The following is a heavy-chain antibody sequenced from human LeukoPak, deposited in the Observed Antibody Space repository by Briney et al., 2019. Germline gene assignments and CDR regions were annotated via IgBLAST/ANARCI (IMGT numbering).Heavy chain of an antibody. D-gene: IGHD6-19*01. J-gene: IGHJ4*02. CDR1: GYTFTSYG. CDR2: ISAYNGNT. Sequence: ASVKVSCKASGYTFTSYGISCVRQAPGQGLAWMGWISAYNGNTNYAQKLRGRVTMTTDTSTSTAYMELRSLRSDDTAVYYCARVSRVGSGYDYWGQGTLVTVSS. V-gene: IGHV1-18*04. CDR3: ARVSRVGSGYDY.